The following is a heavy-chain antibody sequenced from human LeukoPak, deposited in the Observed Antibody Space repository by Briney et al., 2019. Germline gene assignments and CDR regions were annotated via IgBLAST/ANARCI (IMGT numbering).Heavy chain of an antibody. V-gene: IGHV1-3*01. CDR2: INAGNGNT. Sequence: GASVKVSCKASGGTFSSYAISWVRQAPGQRLEWMGWINAGNGNTKYSQKFQGRVTITRDTSASTAYMELSSLRSEDTAVYYCARGRYCSSTSCYTPTIPRFDPWGQGTLVTASS. CDR1: GGTFSSYA. D-gene: IGHD2-2*02. CDR3: ARGRYCSSTSCYTPTIPRFDP. J-gene: IGHJ5*02.